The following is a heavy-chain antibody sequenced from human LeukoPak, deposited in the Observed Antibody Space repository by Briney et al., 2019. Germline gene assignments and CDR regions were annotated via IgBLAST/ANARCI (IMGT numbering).Heavy chain of an antibody. J-gene: IGHJ4*02. CDR1: GGSLTNYF. D-gene: IGHD2-15*01. Sequence: SETLSLTCAGSGGSLTNYFWSWLRQPAGKGLEWIGRVYTTGKTNYNPSLESRVAMSVDTSKNQFSLEVNTAAAADTAVYYCAIGGGTGGKFDSWGQGTLVTVSS. CDR2: VYTTGKT. CDR3: AIGGGTGGKFDS. V-gene: IGHV4-4*07.